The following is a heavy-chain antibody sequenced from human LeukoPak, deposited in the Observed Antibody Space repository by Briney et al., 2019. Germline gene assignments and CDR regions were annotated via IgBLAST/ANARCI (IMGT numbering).Heavy chain of an antibody. CDR3: ARHSGRLGPFDY. D-gene: IGHD5-12*01. J-gene: IGHJ4*02. Sequence: PSGTLSLTCGVSGGSITSTNYWTWVRQPPGKGLEWIGEVNLQGSTDYNPSLKSRVTISVDTSKNRFSLNLSSVTAADTAVYYCARHSGRLGPFDYWGQGTLVTVSS. V-gene: IGHV4-4*02. CDR1: GGSITSTNY. CDR2: VNLQGST.